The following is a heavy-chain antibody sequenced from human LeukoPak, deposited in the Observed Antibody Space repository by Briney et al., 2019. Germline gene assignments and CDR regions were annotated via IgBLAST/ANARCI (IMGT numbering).Heavy chain of an antibody. J-gene: IGHJ4*02. CDR3: ATASIVGATFLY. CDR2: FDPEDGET. D-gene: IGHD1-26*01. V-gene: IGHV1-24*01. Sequence: ASVKVSCKASGGTFTGYYLHWVRQAPGKGLEWMGGFDPEDGETIYAQKFQGRVTMTEDTSTDTAYMELSSLRSEDTAVYYCATASIVGATFLYWGQGTLVTVSS. CDR1: GGTFTGYY.